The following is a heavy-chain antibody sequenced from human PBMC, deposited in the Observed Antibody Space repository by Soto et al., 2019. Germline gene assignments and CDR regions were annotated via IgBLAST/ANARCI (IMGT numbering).Heavy chain of an antibody. CDR2: IRSKAYGGTT. V-gene: IGHV3-49*03. Sequence: PGGSLRLSCTSSGFTCGDYAMIWFRQAPGKGLEWVGFIRSKAYGGTTEYAASVKGRFTISRDDSKSIAYLQMNSLKTEDTAVYYCHYYDSSGLTVPGPYAFDIWGQGTMVTVSS. CDR3: HYYDSSGLTVPGPYAFDI. D-gene: IGHD3-22*01. CDR1: GFTCGDYA. J-gene: IGHJ3*02.